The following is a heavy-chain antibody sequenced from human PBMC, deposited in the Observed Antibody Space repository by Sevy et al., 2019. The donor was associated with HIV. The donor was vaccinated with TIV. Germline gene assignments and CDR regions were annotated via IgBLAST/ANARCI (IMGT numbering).Heavy chain of an antibody. Sequence: SETLSLTCTVSGGSISSGGYYWSWIRQHPGKGLEWIGYIYYSGSTYYNPSLKIRVTISVDTSKNQFSLKLSSVTAAETRVYYCARDFSVGAATNSYYGMDVWGHGTTVTVSS. J-gene: IGHJ6*02. V-gene: IGHV4-31*03. CDR1: GGSISSGGYY. CDR3: ARDFSVGAATNSYYGMDV. D-gene: IGHD2-15*01. CDR2: IYYSGST.